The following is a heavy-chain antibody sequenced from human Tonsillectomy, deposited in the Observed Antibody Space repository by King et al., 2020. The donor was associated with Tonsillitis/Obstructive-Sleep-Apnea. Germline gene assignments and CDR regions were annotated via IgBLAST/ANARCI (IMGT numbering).Heavy chain of an antibody. D-gene: IGHD3-10*01. V-gene: IGHV4-4*07. CDR1: GGSIRSYY. J-gene: IGHJ6*02. CDR2: IYTSGST. Sequence: VQLQESGPGLVKPSETLSLTCTVSGGSIRSYYWSWIRQPAGKGLEWIGRIYTSGSTNYNPPLKSRVTMSVDTSKNQFSLKLSSVTAADTAVYYCACNPGDYYYYGMDVWGQGTTVTVSS. CDR3: ACNPGDYYYYGMDV.